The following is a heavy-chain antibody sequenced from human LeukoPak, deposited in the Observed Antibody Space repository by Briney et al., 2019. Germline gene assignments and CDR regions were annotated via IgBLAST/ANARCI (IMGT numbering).Heavy chain of an antibody. J-gene: IGHJ4*02. CDR3: ARTYGDYPNYYFDY. CDR1: GYTFTSYY. Sequence: ASVKVSRKASGYTFTSYYIHWVRQAPGQGLEWMGIISPSGGSTSYAQKFQGRVTMTRDTSTSTVYMELRSLRSEDTAVYYCARTYGDYPNYYFDYWGQGTLVTVSS. V-gene: IGHV1-46*01. D-gene: IGHD4-17*01. CDR2: ISPSGGST.